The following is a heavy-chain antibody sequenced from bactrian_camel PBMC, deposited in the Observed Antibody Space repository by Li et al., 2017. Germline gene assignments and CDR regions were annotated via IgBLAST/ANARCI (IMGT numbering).Heavy chain of an antibody. D-gene: IGHD5*01. CDR2: LDSDGRI. CDR3: ATDSSLIARGGCRVGAEFLGT. Sequence: HVQLVESGRGSALAGGSVRLSCAVSVSSANDYCLGWFRQASGKEREWVGSLDSDGRINYADSVKGRFTISRDNAPNRWHLQMNTLTAEDTGTYYCATDSSLIARGGCRVGAEFLGTWGQGTQVTVS. V-gene: IGHV3S53*01. J-gene: IGHJ4*01. CDR1: VSSANDYC.